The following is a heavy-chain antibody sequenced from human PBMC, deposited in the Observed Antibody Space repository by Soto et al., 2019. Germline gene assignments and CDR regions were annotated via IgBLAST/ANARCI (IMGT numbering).Heavy chain of an antibody. V-gene: IGHV3-30-3*01. Sequence: QVQLVESGGGVVQPGRSLRLSCAASGFTFSSYAMHWVRQAPGKGLEWVAVISYDGSNKYYADSVKGRFTNSRDNSKNTLYLQMNSLRAEDTAVYYCARGIEWELGGPDYWGQGTLVTVSS. CDR1: GFTFSSYA. CDR3: ARGIEWELGGPDY. CDR2: ISYDGSNK. J-gene: IGHJ4*02. D-gene: IGHD1-26*01.